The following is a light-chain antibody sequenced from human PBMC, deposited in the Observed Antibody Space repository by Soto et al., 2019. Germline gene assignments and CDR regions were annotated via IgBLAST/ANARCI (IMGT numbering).Light chain of an antibody. CDR3: QQYDDLPPYT. CDR1: QDISNY. V-gene: IGKV1-33*01. Sequence: DIQMTQSPSSLSASVGDRVTITCQASQDISNYLNWYQQKTGKAPKLLIYDASNLETGVPSRFSGSGSGTDFTSTISSQQPEDIATDYCQQYDDLPPYTFGQGTKLEIK. J-gene: IGKJ2*01. CDR2: DAS.